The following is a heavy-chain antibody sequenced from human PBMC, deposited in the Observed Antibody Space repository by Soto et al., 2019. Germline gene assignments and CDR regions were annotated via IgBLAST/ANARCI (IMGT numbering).Heavy chain of an antibody. CDR3: AKGLYGSGSPFDY. V-gene: IGHV3-9*01. CDR1: GFTFDDYA. J-gene: IGHJ4*02. CDR2: ISWNSGSI. D-gene: IGHD3-10*01. Sequence: EVQLVESGGGLVQPGRSLRLSCAASGFTFDDYAMHWVRQAPGKGLEWGSGISWNSGSIGYADSVKGRFTISRDNAKNSLYLQMNSLRAEDTALYYCAKGLYGSGSPFDYGGQGTLVTVSS.